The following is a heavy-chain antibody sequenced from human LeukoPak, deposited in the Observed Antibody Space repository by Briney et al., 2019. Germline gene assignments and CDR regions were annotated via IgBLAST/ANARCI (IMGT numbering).Heavy chain of an antibody. Sequence: GGSLRLSCAASGFTFSNYWMHWVRQAPGKGLVWVSRINSDGSSTTYADSVKGRFTISRDNAKNTLYLQMNSLTAEDTAVHYCARHHPYYFDYWGQGTLVTASS. V-gene: IGHV3-74*01. CDR3: ARHHPYYFDY. CDR1: GFTFSNYW. J-gene: IGHJ4*02. CDR2: INSDGSST.